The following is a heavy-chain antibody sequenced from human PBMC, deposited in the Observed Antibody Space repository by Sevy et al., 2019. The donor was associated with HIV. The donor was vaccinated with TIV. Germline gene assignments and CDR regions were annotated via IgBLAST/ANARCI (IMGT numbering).Heavy chain of an antibody. CDR1: GFTFNYYG. CDR2: IGFDGSDK. D-gene: IGHD6-13*01. V-gene: IGHV3-30*02. CDR3: AKNTAAAGVGGFDY. J-gene: IGHJ4*01. Sequence: GGSLRLSCAASGFTFNYYGVHWVRQAPGKGLEWVAFIGFDGSDKNYADSVKGRLTISRDNSQNTMYMQMNSLRPDDTAVYYCAKNTAAAGVGGFDYWGHGTLVTVSS.